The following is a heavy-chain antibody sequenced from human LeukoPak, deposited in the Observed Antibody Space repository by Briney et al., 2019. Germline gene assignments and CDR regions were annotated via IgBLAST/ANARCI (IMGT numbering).Heavy chain of an antibody. V-gene: IGHV4-39*01. CDR3: ARHLQYYHYGSGSAQYYFDY. J-gene: IGHJ4*02. CDR1: GGSISSSSYY. D-gene: IGHD3-10*01. CDR2: IYYSGST. Sequence: SETLSLTCTVSGGSISSSSYYWGWIRQPPGKGLEWIGSIYYSGSTYYNPSLKSRVTISVDTSKNQFSLKLSSVTAADTAVYYCARHLQYYHYGSGSAQYYFDYWGQGTLVTVSS.